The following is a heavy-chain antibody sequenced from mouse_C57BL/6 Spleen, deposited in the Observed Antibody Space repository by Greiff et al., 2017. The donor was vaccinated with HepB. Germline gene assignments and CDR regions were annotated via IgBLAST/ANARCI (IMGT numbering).Heavy chain of an antibody. CDR3: ERGTVVADYYAMDY. D-gene: IGHD1-1*01. J-gene: IGHJ4*01. CDR1: GYTFTNYW. Sequence: QVQLQQSGAELVRPGTSVKMSCKASGYTFTNYWIGWAKQRPGHGLEWIGDIYPGGGYTNYNEKFKGKATLTADKSSSTAYMQFSSLTSEDSAIYYCERGTVVADYYAMDYWGQGTSVTVSS. CDR2: IYPGGGYT. V-gene: IGHV1-63*01.